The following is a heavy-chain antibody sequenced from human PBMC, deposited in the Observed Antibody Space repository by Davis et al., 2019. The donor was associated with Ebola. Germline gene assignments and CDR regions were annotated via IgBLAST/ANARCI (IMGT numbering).Heavy chain of an antibody. CDR1: GYTFTNYW. CDR3: ARRVGGYCSSTSCYEVLGWFDP. V-gene: IGHV5-51*01. J-gene: IGHJ5*02. Sequence: GESLKISCKASGYTFTNYWIGWVRQMPGKGLEWMGLIYPADSDTRYSPSFQGQVTISADKSISTAYLQWSSLKASDTAMYYCARRVGGYCSSTSCYEVLGWFDPWGQGTLVTVSS. D-gene: IGHD2-2*01. CDR2: IYPADSDT.